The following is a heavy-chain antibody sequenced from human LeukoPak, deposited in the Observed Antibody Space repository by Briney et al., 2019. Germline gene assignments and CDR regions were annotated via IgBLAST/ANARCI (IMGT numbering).Heavy chain of an antibody. CDR1: GFTFSNAW. CDR3: TTDLEYYYESSGYETYDY. CDR2: IKSKTDGGTT. D-gene: IGHD3-22*01. Sequence: GGSLRLSCAASGFTFSNAWMSWVRQAPGKGLEWVGRIKSKTDGGTTDYAAPVKGRFTISRDDSKNTVYLQMNSLKTEDTAVYYCTTDLEYYYESSGYETYDYWGQGTLVTVSS. V-gene: IGHV3-15*01. J-gene: IGHJ4*02.